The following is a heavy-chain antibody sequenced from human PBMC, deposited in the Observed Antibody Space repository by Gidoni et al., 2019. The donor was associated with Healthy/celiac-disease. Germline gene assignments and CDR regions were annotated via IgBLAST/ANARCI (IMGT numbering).Heavy chain of an antibody. Sequence: QLQLQESGSGLVKPSQTLSLPCAVSGGPIRSGGYSWSWIRQPPGKGLEWIGYIYHSGSTYYNPSLKSRVTISVDRSKNQFSLKLSSVTAADTAVYYCARGIMITFGGVIVLSYFDYWGQGTLVTVSS. D-gene: IGHD3-16*02. CDR3: ARGIMITFGGVIVLSYFDY. V-gene: IGHV4-30-2*01. CDR2: IYHSGST. J-gene: IGHJ4*02. CDR1: GGPIRSGGYS.